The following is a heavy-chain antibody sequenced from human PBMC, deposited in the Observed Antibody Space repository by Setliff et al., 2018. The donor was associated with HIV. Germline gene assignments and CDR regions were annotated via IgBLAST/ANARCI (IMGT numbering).Heavy chain of an antibody. V-gene: IGHV1-2*04. D-gene: IGHD3-22*01. CDR1: GSSFTDYY. CDR3: ARGMDYYDTSGYYQYYFDY. J-gene: IGHJ4*02. CDR2: INPKSDGT. Sequence: ASVKVSCKASGSSFTDYYIHWVRQAPGQGLEWMGWINPKSDGTNYAQKFQGWITMTRDTSISTAYMELSRLRSDDTAVYYCARGMDYYDTSGYYQYYFDYWGQGTLVTVS.